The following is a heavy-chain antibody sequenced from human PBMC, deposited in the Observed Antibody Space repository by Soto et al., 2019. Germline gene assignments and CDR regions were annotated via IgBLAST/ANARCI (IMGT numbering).Heavy chain of an antibody. J-gene: IGHJ3*02. CDR1: GFTLSSYG. CDR2: IWYDGSNK. D-gene: IGHD3-16*01. CDR3: ARDGAVGADAFDI. V-gene: IGHV3-33*01. Sequence: PRLSCAASGFTLSSYGMHWVRQAPGKGLEWVAVIWYDGSNKYYADSVKGRFTISRDNSKNTLYLQMNSLRAEDTAVYYCARDGAVGADAFDIWGQGTMVTVSS.